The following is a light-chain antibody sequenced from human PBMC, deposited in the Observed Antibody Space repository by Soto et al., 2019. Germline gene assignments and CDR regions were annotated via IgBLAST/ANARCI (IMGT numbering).Light chain of an antibody. V-gene: IGKV1-39*01. Sequence: DIQMTQSPSSLSASVVDRVTITCRAGQSISSYLNWYQQKPGKAPKLLIYAASSLQSGVPSRFSGSGSGTDFTLTISSLQPEHFATYYCQQSYSTPKTFGQGTKVDIK. CDR3: QQSYSTPKT. CDR1: QSISSY. CDR2: AAS. J-gene: IGKJ1*01.